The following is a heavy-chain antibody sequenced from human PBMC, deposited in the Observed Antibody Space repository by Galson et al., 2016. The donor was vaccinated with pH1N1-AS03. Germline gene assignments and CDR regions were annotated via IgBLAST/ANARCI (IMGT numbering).Heavy chain of an antibody. CDR1: GYIFTSHY. D-gene: IGHD5-12*01. V-gene: IGHV1-46*01. Sequence: SVKVSCKASGYIFTSHYMHWVRQAPGQGLEWVGIVNPSAGTAMYAQKFQGRVSMSRDTSTSSVYMEVTSLRSEDTAMCFCARMATEEIIIVAAPFDYWGQGTLVTVSS. J-gene: IGHJ4*02. CDR3: ARMATEEIIIVAAPFDY. CDR2: VNPSAGTA.